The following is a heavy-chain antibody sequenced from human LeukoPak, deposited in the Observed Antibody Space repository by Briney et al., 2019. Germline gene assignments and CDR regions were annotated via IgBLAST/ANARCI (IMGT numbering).Heavy chain of an antibody. CDR1: GFAFSSDW. J-gene: IGHJ4*02. CDR3: ARHGAYSFDS. D-gene: IGHD4-17*01. Sequence: GGSLRLSCAASGFAFSSDWMGWVRQAPAKGLDWEANINQYGSGQYYVDSVKGRFTISRDNAKISLFLQINSLRAEDTAVYYCARHGAYSFDSWGQGTLVTVSS. CDR2: INQYGSGQ. V-gene: IGHV3-7*01.